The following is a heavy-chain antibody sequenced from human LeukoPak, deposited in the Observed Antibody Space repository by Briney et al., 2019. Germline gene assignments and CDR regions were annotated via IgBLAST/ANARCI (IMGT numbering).Heavy chain of an antibody. CDR3: ASLLGGRPSTIAARPLYYYYYMDV. CDR2: INHSGST. J-gene: IGHJ6*03. V-gene: IGHV4-34*01. CDR1: GGSFSGYY. Sequence: PSETLSLTCAVYGGSFSGYYWSWIRQPPGKGLEWMGEINHSGSTNYNPSLKSRVTISVETSKNQFSLKLSSVTAADTAVYYCASLLGGRPSTIAARPLYYYYYMDVWGKGTTVTVSS. D-gene: IGHD6-6*01.